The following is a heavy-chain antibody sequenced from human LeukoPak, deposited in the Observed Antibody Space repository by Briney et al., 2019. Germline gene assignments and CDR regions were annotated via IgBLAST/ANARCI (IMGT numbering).Heavy chain of an antibody. J-gene: IGHJ4*02. D-gene: IGHD6-13*01. CDR1: GFTFSSYG. V-gene: IGHV3-30*18. Sequence: GGSLRLSCAASGFTFSSYGMHRVRQAPGKGLEWVAVISYDGSNKYYADSVKGRFTISRDNSKNTLYLQMNSLRAEDTAVYYCAKRAAADPFDYWGQGTLVTVSS. CDR3: AKRAAADPFDY. CDR2: ISYDGSNK.